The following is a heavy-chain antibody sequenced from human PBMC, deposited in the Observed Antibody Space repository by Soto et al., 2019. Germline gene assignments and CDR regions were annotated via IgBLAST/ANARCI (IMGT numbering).Heavy chain of an antibody. CDR2: IYYRGNT. Sequence: SETLSLTCTVSGGSISSDDYYWKWIRQRPGKGLEWIGNIYYRGNTNYNPSLKSRIIMSMDMSENQFSLKLSSVTAADTAVYYCARSTYDFWSGYYDYWGQGTLVTVSS. J-gene: IGHJ4*02. D-gene: IGHD3-3*01. CDR1: GGSISSDDYY. V-gene: IGHV4-31*03. CDR3: ARSTYDFWSGYYDY.